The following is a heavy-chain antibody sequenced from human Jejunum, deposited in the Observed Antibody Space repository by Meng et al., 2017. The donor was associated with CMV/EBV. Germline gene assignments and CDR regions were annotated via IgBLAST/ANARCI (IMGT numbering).Heavy chain of an antibody. Sequence: ASGFTFTRYSMTWVRQAPGKGLEWVSSISSSSSYIYYADSVKGRFTISRDNAKNSLYLQMNSLRAEDTAVYYCARAGGIYDSPDVWGQGTTVTVSS. D-gene: IGHD3-3*01. V-gene: IGHV3-21*01. CDR2: ISSSSSYI. J-gene: IGHJ6*02. CDR3: ARAGGIYDSPDV. CDR1: GFTFTRYS.